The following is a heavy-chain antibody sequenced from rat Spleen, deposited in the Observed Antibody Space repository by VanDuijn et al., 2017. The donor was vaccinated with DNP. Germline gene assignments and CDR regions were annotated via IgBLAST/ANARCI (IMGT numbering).Heavy chain of an antibody. D-gene: IGHD1-11*01. CDR2: IFTSGNRA. J-gene: IGHJ4*01. V-gene: IGHV5-27*01. CDR3: ITFEGRNA. Sequence: EVQLVESGGGLVQPGRSLKLSCAASGFTFSNYYMAWVRQAPKKGLEWVATIFTSGNRAFYPDSVEGRFTISRDNAKSRLYLQMNSLKSEDTATYYCITFEGRNAWGQGTSVTVSS. CDR1: GFTFSNYY.